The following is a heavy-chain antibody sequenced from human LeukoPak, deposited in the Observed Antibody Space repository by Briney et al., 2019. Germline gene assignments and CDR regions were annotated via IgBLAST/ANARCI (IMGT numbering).Heavy chain of an antibody. J-gene: IGHJ4*02. D-gene: IGHD1-1*01. CDR1: GFTFSDYS. CDR3: ARGGSGNWNAPSDY. CDR2: ISGSTSSI. Sequence: GGALRLSCAASGFTFSDYSMNWVREARVKGLELVSSISGSTSSIYYVDSVKGRFTISRDNAKNSLYLQMNSLRTENTPVYYCARGGSGNWNAPSDYWGEGTLVTASS. V-gene: IGHV3-21*01.